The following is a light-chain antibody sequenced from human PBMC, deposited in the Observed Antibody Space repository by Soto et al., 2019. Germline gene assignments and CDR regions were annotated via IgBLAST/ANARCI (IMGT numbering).Light chain of an antibody. Sequence: QAVVTQEPSVTVSPGGTVTLTCASSIGTVTSGYYPNWFQQKPGQPPRTLIYSTSNKQSWTPARFSGSLLGGKAALTLSGVQPEDEADYYCLLYYGGAWVFGGGTKVTVL. CDR3: LLYYGGAWV. J-gene: IGLJ3*02. V-gene: IGLV7-43*01. CDR1: IGTVTSGYY. CDR2: STS.